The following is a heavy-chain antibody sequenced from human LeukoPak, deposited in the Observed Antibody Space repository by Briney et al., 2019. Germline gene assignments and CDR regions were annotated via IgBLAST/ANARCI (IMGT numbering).Heavy chain of an antibody. CDR2: INWNGGST. CDR3: ARVGSGYSVY. J-gene: IGHJ4*02. D-gene: IGHD5-12*01. V-gene: IGHV3-20*04. CDR1: GFTFSNYY. Sequence: GGSLRLSCAASGFTFSNYYMHWVRQATGKGLEWVSGINWNGGSTGYADSVKGRFTIFRDNAKNSLYLQMNSLRADGTAVYYCARVGSGYSVYWGQGILVTVSS.